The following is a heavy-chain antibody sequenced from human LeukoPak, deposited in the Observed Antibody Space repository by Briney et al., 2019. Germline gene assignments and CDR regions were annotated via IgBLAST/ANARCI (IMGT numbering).Heavy chain of an antibody. CDR3: AKDRDGGNFDWFDP. D-gene: IGHD4-23*01. V-gene: IGHV3-30-3*01. J-gene: IGHJ5*02. CDR1: GFTFSSYA. CDR2: ISYDGSNK. Sequence: GGSLRLSCAASGFTFSSYAMHWVRQAPGKGLEWVAVISYDGSNKYYADSVKGRFTISRDNSKNTLYLQMNNLRAEDTAVYYCAKDRDGGNFDWFDPWGQGTLVTVSS.